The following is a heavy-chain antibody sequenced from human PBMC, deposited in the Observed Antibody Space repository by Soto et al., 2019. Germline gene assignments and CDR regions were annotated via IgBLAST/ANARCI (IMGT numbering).Heavy chain of an antibody. CDR3: ARVKARYCSSTSCYTDGMDV. V-gene: IGHV4-31*01. D-gene: IGHD2-2*02. Sequence: SETPFLTCPVYGGSISRGGYYLSLIRQRPGKGLEWIGYIYYRCSTYYNPPLKIQCTISVDTSKNQFSLKLSSLTAADTAVYYCARVKARYCSSTSCYTDGMDVWGQGTTVTVSS. J-gene: IGHJ6*02. CDR1: GGSISRGGYY. CDR2: IYYRCST.